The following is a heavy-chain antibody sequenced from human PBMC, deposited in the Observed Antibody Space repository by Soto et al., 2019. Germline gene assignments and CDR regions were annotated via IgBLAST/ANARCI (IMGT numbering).Heavy chain of an antibody. CDR3: ARQGSYSGYEFFDY. Sequence: SETLSLTCTVSGGSISSYYWSWIRQPPGKGLEWIGYIYYSGSTNYNPSLKSRVTISVDTSKNQFSLKLSSVTAADTAVYYCARQGSYSGYEFFDYWGQGTPVTVSS. J-gene: IGHJ4*02. CDR1: GGSISSYY. V-gene: IGHV4-59*08. D-gene: IGHD5-12*01. CDR2: IYYSGST.